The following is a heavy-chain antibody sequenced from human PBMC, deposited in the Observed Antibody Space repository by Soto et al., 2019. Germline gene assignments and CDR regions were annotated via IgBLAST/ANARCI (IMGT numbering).Heavy chain of an antibody. J-gene: IGHJ4*02. V-gene: IGHV4-31*03. Sequence: SETLSLTCTVPGGSISSGGYYWSWIRQHPGKGLEWIGYIYYSGSTYYNPSLKSRVTISVDTSKNQFSLKLSSVTAADTAVYYCARGGPVDYYFDYWGQGTLVTVSS. CDR2: IYYSGST. CDR3: ARGGPVDYYFDY. CDR1: GGSISSGGYY.